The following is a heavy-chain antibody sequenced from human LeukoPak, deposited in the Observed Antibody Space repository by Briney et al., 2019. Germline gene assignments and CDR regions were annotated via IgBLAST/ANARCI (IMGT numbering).Heavy chain of an antibody. Sequence: SETLSLTCTASGGSINIYYWSWIRQPAGKRLEWIGRISTSGNTNYNPSLKSRVTLSVDKSKNQFSLKLNSVTAADTAVYYCATSTVTTENSYHYIDVWGKGTTVTVSS. V-gene: IGHV4-4*07. CDR2: ISTSGNT. D-gene: IGHD4-17*01. CDR3: ATSTVTTENSYHYIDV. CDR1: GGSINIYY. J-gene: IGHJ6*03.